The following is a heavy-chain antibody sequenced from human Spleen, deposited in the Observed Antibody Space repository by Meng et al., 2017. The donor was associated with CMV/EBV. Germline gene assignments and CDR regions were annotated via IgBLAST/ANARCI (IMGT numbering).Heavy chain of an antibody. Sequence: QLQLQESGPGLVKPSETLSLTCTVSGGSISSSSYYWGWIRQPPGKGLEWIGSIYYSGSTYYNPSLKSRVTISVDTSKNQFSLKLSSVTAADTAVYYCARVVSLYGSGSYSDYWGQGTLVTVSS. V-gene: IGHV4-39*07. D-gene: IGHD3-10*01. CDR2: IYYSGST. J-gene: IGHJ4*02. CDR3: ARVVSLYGSGSYSDY. CDR1: GGSISSSSYY.